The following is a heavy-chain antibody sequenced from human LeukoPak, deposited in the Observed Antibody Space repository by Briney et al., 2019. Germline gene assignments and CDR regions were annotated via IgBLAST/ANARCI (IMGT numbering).Heavy chain of an antibody. V-gene: IGHV3-15*01. D-gene: IGHD6-19*01. CDR2: IRSKTDGSTT. J-gene: IGHJ4*02. CDR1: GFTLKNAW. CDR3: TTGTEQQWLSLDY. Sequence: GGSLRLSCVASGFTLKNAWMSWVRQAPGKGLEWVGRIRSKTDGSTTDYAAPVKGRFTISRDESKNTLYLQMNSLKTEDTAVYYCTTGTEQQWLSLDYWGQGTLVTVSS.